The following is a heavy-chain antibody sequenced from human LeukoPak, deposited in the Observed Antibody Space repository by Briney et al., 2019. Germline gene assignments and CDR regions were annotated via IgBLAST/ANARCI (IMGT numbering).Heavy chain of an antibody. CDR3: AKDLRPDGINDFDH. CDR2: ISPTGSTT. Sequence: GGSLRLSCTASGFSFSGHWMHWARQLPGKGLVWVSRISPTGSTTSYADSVKGRFTVSRDNAKNTLYLQVNNLRAEDTAVYYCAKDLRPDGINDFDHWGQGTLVTVSS. V-gene: IGHV3-74*01. D-gene: IGHD1-1*01. CDR1: GFSFSGHW. J-gene: IGHJ4*02.